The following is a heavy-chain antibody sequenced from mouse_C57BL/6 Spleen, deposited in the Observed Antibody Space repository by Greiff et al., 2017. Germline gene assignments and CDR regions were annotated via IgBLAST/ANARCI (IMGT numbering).Heavy chain of an antibody. J-gene: IGHJ3*01. V-gene: IGHV1-42*01. Sequence: VQLQQSGPELVKPGASVKISCKASGYSFTGYYMNWVKQSPEKSLEWIGEINPSTGGTTYNQKFKAKATLTVDKSSSTAYMQLKSLTSEDSAVYYCARGNYGYPWFAYWGQGTLVTVSA. CDR1: GYSFTGYY. D-gene: IGHD2-2*01. CDR3: ARGNYGYPWFAY. CDR2: INPSTGGT.